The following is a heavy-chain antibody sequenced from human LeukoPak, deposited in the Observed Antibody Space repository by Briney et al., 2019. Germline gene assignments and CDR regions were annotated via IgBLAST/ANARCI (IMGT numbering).Heavy chain of an antibody. J-gene: IGHJ3*02. D-gene: IGHD2-2*01. V-gene: IGHV3-21*01. CDR1: GFTFSSYS. CDR3: ASWVVVHAFDI. CDR2: ISSSSSYI. Sequence: GGSLRLSCAASGFTFSSYSMNWVRQAPGKGLGWVSSISSSSSYIYYADSVKGRFTISRDNAKNSLYLQMNSLRAEDTAVYYCASWVVVHAFDIWGQGTMVTVSS.